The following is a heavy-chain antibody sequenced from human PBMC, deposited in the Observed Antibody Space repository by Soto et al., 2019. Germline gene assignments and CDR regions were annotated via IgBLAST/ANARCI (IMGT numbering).Heavy chain of an antibody. CDR1: GGSFSGYY. V-gene: IGHV4-34*01. D-gene: IGHD3-3*01. CDR2: INHSGST. CDR3: ARTCLSDYWSRNPAYFED. Sequence: SETLSLTCAVYGGSFSGYYWSWIRQPPGKGLEWIGEINHSGSTNYNPSLKSRVTISVDTSKNQFSLKLSSVTAADTAVYYCARTCLSDYWSRNPAYFEDWGEGTLVTV. J-gene: IGHJ4*02.